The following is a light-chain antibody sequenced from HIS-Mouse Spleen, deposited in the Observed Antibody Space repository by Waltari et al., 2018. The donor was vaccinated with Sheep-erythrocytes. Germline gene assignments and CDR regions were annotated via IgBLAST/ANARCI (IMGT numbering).Light chain of an antibody. Sequence: QSALTQPRSVSGSPGQSVTIPCTGTSMDVGGYNYVSWYQQYPGKAPKLMIYDVSKRPSGVPDRFSGSKSGNTASLTISGLQAEDEADYYCCSYAGSYNHVFATGTKVTVL. CDR1: SMDVGGYNY. CDR2: DVS. V-gene: IGLV2-11*01. J-gene: IGLJ1*01. CDR3: CSYAGSYNHV.